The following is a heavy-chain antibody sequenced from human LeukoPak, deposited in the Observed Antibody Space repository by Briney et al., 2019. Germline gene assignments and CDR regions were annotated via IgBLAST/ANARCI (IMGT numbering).Heavy chain of an antibody. Sequence: GGSLRLSCAASGFTFSSYGMHWVRQAPGKGLERVAFIRYDGSNKYYADSVKGRFTNSRDNSKNTLYLQMNSLRAEDTAVYYCATNGSGSCYADDAFDIWGQGTMVTVSS. D-gene: IGHD1-26*01. CDR3: ATNGSGSCYADDAFDI. V-gene: IGHV3-30*02. J-gene: IGHJ3*02. CDR1: GFTFSSYG. CDR2: IRYDGSNK.